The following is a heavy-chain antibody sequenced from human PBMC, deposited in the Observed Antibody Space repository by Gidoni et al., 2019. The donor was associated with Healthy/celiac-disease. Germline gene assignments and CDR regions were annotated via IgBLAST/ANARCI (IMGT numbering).Heavy chain of an antibody. Sequence: EVQLVESGGGLVKPGGSLRLSCAASGFTFSSYSMNWVRQAQGKGLEWVASMRSSSSYIYYADSVKGQSTISRDNAKNSRYLQMNSLRAEDTAVYYCARGGDGYNFDYWGQGTLVTVSS. CDR1: GFTFSSYS. CDR3: ARGGDGYNFDY. J-gene: IGHJ4*02. D-gene: IGHD5-12*01. V-gene: IGHV3-21*01. CDR2: MRSSSSYI.